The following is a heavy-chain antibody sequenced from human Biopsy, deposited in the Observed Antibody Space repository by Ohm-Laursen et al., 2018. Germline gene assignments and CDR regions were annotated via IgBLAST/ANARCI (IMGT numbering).Heavy chain of an antibody. J-gene: IGHJ2*01. CDR3: VREPKTGTAEAWYFDL. D-gene: IGHD3-9*01. V-gene: IGHV4-31*03. CDR1: GASVKTSGYF. CDR2: ISYNERT. Sequence: TLSLTCSVSGASVKTSGYFWAWIRQRPGKGLEWIGYISYNERTHYNPSLTSRLAISLDTSNSRISLQLRSVSVADTAVYYCVREPKTGTAEAWYFDLWGRGSPVTVPS.